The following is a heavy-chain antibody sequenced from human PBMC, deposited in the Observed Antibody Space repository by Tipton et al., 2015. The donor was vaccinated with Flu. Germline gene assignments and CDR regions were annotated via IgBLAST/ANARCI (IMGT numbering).Heavy chain of an antibody. CDR3: ARDLGSFNWFDR. V-gene: IGHV4-38-2*02. CDR2: VSRTGST. J-gene: IGHJ5*02. CDR1: GDSISSDFY. D-gene: IGHD2-15*01. Sequence: LRLSCAVSGDSISSDFYRAWIRQFPGKGLEWIGTVSRTGSTIYNPSLKSRVTISIDTSKNQFSLNMRSVTAADMAVYYCARDLGSFNWFDRWGQGTLVTVSS.